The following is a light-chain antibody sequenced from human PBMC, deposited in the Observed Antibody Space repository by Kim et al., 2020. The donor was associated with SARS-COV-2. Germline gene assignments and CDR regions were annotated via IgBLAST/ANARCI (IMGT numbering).Light chain of an antibody. CDR1: QSISSY. CDR2: AAS. V-gene: IGKV1-39*01. CDR3: QQSYTTPYT. J-gene: IGKJ2*01. Sequence: STAVRDRITITCRARQSISSYLNWYPQRPGKAPKLLICAASSLQSGIPSTFSGSGSETDFTLTISSLKPEHFATYYCQQSYTTPYTFGQGTKLEI.